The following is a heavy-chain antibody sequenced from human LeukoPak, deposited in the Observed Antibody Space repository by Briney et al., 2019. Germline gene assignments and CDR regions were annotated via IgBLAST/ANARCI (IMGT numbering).Heavy chain of an antibody. J-gene: IGHJ4*02. D-gene: IGHD3-22*01. CDR1: GYTFTGYY. Sequence: ASVKVSCKASGYTFTGYYMHWVRQAPGQGLEWMGWINPNSGNTNYAQKLQGRVTMTTDTSTSTAYMELRSLRSDDTAVYYCARDLEVYYYDSSGEAWDYWGQGTLVTVSS. V-gene: IGHV1-18*04. CDR3: ARDLEVYYYDSSGEAWDY. CDR2: INPNSGNT.